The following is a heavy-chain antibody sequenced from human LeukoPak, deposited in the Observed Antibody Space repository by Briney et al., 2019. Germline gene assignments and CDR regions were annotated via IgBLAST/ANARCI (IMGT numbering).Heavy chain of an antibody. Sequence: PSETLSLTCAVYGGSFSNYYCSWIRQSPGKGLEWIGEINDSGTINYNPSLMSRVTISVDKSKNQFSLKLSSVTAADTAVYYCARRGNYGRNYSIDVWGKGATVSVSS. V-gene: IGHV4-34*01. CDR3: ARRGNYGRNYSIDV. J-gene: IGHJ6*03. D-gene: IGHD1-26*01. CDR1: GGSFSNYY. CDR2: INDSGTI.